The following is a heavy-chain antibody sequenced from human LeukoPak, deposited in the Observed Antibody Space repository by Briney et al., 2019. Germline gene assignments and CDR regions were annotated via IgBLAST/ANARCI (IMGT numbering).Heavy chain of an antibody. CDR3: ARGFDGVAGWFDP. CDR2: VYYTGST. V-gene: IGHV4-59*01. Sequence: PSETLSLTCTLSGGSISSYYWTWIRQSPGKGLEWIGYVYYTGSTNYNPSLRSRVSISVDTSKNQFSLKLNSVIAADTAVYYCARGFDGVAGWFDPWGQGTLVTVSS. J-gene: IGHJ5*02. CDR1: GGSISSYY. D-gene: IGHD3-9*01.